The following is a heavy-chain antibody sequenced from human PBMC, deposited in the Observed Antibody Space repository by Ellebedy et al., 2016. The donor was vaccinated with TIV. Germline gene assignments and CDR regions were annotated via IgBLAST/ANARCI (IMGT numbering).Heavy chain of an antibody. Sequence: MPSETLSLTCTVSGASISSYYWSRIRQPPGKGLEWIGFIFHTGDTNYSPSLKSRVAISLDTSKNQFSLNLSSVTAADTAVYYCARDPALPRGRFDTWGQGTLVTVSS. V-gene: IGHV4-59*12. CDR3: ARDPALPRGRFDT. J-gene: IGHJ5*02. CDR2: IFHTGDT. CDR1: GASISSYY.